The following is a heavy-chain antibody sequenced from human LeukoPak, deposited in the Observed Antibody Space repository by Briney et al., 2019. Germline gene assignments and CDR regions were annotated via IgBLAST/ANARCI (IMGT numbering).Heavy chain of an antibody. D-gene: IGHD3-16*01. Sequence: PSETLSLTCTVSGGSISTSNYYWGWIRQPPGKGLEWIGNIYYSGSTYYNPSLKSRVTISVDTSKNQFSLKLSSVTAADTAVYYCARLRWAFRDFDYWGQGTLVTVSS. V-gene: IGHV4-39*07. CDR3: ARLRWAFRDFDY. J-gene: IGHJ4*02. CDR2: IYYSGST. CDR1: GGSISTSNYY.